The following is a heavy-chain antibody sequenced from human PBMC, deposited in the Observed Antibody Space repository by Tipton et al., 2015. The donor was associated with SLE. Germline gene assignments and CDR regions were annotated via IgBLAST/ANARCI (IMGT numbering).Heavy chain of an antibody. CDR2: ISYDGSNK. V-gene: IGHV3-30*04. J-gene: IGHJ3*02. D-gene: IGHD6-19*01. CDR1: GFTFSSYA. Sequence: SLRLSCAASGFTFSSYAMHWVRQAPGKGLEWVAVISYDGSNKYYADSVKGRFTISRDNSKNTLYLQMNSLRAEDTAVYYCARDGLEAADIGAQGPWAPFSS. CDR3: ARDGLEAADI.